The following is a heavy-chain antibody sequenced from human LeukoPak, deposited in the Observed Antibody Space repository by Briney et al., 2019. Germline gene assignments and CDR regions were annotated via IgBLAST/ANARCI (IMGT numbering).Heavy chain of an antibody. Sequence: SETLSLTCAVSGGSISSSNWWSRVRQPPGKGLEWIGEIYHSGSTNYNPSLKSRVTISVDKSKNQFSLKLSSVTAADTAVYYCARCDSSGWDFDYWGQGTLVTVSS. V-gene: IGHV4-4*02. D-gene: IGHD6-19*01. CDR2: IYHSGST. CDR3: ARCDSSGWDFDY. CDR1: GGSISSSNW. J-gene: IGHJ4*02.